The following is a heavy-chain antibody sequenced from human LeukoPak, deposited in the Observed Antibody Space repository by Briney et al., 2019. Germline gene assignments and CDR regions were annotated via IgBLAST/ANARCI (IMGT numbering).Heavy chain of an antibody. CDR1: ADTFSTYA. CDR2: SSPILGIA. Sequence: SVKISSKGPADTFSTYAISWVRQAPGQGLEWMGRSSPILGIANYAQKFQGRVTITADKSTSTAYMELSSLRSEDTAVYYCARGADGYRQSVPLDWGQGTLVTVSS. J-gene: IGHJ4*02. D-gene: IGHD5-24*01. V-gene: IGHV1-69*04. CDR3: ARGADGYRQSVPLD.